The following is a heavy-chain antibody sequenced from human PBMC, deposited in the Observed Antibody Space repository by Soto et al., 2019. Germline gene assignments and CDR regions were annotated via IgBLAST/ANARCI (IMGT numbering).Heavy chain of an antibody. CDR3: ARDPPPPAY. J-gene: IGHJ4*02. V-gene: IGHV1-18*01. CDR2: IRAYNGNT. CDR1: GYNFASYA. D-gene: IGHD2-2*01. Sequence: QVQLVQSGAEVKKPGAAVKVSCKASGYNFASYAISWMREAPGQGLAWMGWIRAYNGNTNSAQKLQGRVTMTTDTSTSTAYMERRSLRADDTDVYYCARDPPPPAYWGQGPLVTVSS.